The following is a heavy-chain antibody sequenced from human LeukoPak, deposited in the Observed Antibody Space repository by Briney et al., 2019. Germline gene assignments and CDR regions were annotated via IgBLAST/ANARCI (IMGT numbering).Heavy chain of an antibody. CDR1: GFTFGDYV. D-gene: IGHD6-13*01. Sequence: GSLRLSCTASGFTFGDYVMSWVRQAPGKGLEWVGFISSKPYGGTTESATSVKGRFIISKDDSKTIAYLQMNSLKSEDTAVYYCTTGSATGTGSGYWGQGTLVTVSS. CDR3: TTGSATGTGSGY. V-gene: IGHV3-49*04. CDR2: ISSKPYGGTT. J-gene: IGHJ4*02.